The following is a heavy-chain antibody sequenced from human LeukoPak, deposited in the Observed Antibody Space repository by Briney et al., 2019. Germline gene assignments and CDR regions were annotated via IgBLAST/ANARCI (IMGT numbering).Heavy chain of an antibody. CDR2: IKQDGSEK. CDR1: GFTFSSYW. D-gene: IGHD4-17*01. V-gene: IGHV3-7*01. J-gene: IGHJ4*02. CDR3: ASMTTVTTLHY. Sequence: GGSLRLSCAASGFTFSSYWMSWVRQAPGKGLEWVANIKQDGSEKYYMDSVKGRFTISRDNAKNSLYLQMNSLRAEDTAVYYCASMTTVTTLHYWGQGTLVTVSS.